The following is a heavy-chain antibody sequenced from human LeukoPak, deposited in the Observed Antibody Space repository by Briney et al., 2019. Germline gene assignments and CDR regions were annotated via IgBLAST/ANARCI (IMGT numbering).Heavy chain of an antibody. D-gene: IGHD6-19*01. J-gene: IGHJ6*02. Sequence: GRSLRLSCAASGFTFSSYAMHWVRQAPGKGLEWVAVISYDGSNKYYADSVKGRFTISRDNSKNTLYLQMNSLRAEDTAVYYCAKDRPGVGWLVRTLPGEGDAGVSASYGMDVWGQGTTVTVSS. CDR2: ISYDGSNK. V-gene: IGHV3-30-3*01. CDR3: AKDRPGVGWLVRTLPGEGDAGVSASYGMDV. CDR1: GFTFSSYA.